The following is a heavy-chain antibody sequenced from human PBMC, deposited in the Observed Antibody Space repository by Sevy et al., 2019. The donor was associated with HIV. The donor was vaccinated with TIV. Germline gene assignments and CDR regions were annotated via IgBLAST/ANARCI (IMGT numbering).Heavy chain of an antibody. CDR3: ATDRVSDWFFDS. Sequence: GGCLRLSCTASGFTFTDYVMNCVRQAPGRGLEWVSSIGGSGGSTHYADSVKGRFTFSRDNSKNTLYLQMNSLRTEDTAVYYCATDRVSDWFFDSWGQGTVVPVSS. J-gene: IGHJ4*02. CDR1: GFTFTDYV. D-gene: IGHD3-9*01. V-gene: IGHV3-23*01. CDR2: IGGSGGST.